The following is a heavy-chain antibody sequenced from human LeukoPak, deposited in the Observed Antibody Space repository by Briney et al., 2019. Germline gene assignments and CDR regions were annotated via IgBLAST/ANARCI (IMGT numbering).Heavy chain of an antibody. CDR2: ISSSSSAI. D-gene: IGHD6-6*01. Sequence: GGSLRLSCAASGFTFSSYSMNWVRQAPGKGLEWVSYISSSSSAIYYADSVKGRFTISRDNAKNSLYLQMNSLRAEDTAVYYCARDFPGQLDDLFDYWGQGTLVTVSS. CDR3: ARDFPGQLDDLFDY. J-gene: IGHJ4*02. CDR1: GFTFSSYS. V-gene: IGHV3-48*01.